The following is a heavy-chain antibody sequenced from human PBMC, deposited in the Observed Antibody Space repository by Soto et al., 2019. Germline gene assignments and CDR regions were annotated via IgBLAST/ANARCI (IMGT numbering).Heavy chain of an antibody. Sequence: QVQLVESGGGVVQPGRSLRLSCAAAGFSVTTYGMQWVRQAPGKGLEWVARLTHDGSRDFYADSVKGRFTISRDTSKNTLYLQMNSLRPEDTAVYYCASIADYWGQGTLFTVSS. CDR3: ASIADY. V-gene: IGHV3-30*03. J-gene: IGHJ4*02. CDR1: GFSVTTYG. CDR2: LTHDGSRD. D-gene: IGHD2-21*01.